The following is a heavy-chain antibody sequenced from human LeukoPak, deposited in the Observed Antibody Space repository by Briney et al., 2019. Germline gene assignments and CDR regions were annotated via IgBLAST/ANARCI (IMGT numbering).Heavy chain of an antibody. CDR1: GGSISSNDYY. Sequence: PSETLSLTCTVSGGSISSNDYYWGWIRQPPGKGLEWIGSMHYSGTTYYNPSLKSRVTISVDTSKNQFSLKLSSVTAADTAVYYCAVTGYCKSSSCLNWFDPWGQGTLVTVSS. CDR2: MHYSGTT. J-gene: IGHJ5*02. CDR3: AVTGYCKSSSCLNWFDP. D-gene: IGHD2-2*03. V-gene: IGHV4-39*01.